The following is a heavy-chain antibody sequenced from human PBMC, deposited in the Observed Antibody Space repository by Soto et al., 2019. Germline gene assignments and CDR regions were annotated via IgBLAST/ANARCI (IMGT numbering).Heavy chain of an antibody. Sequence: EVQLVESGGGLVQPGRSLRLSCSASGFTFGDYAMSWFRQAPGKGLEWVGFIRSKGYGGTTEYAASVKGRFTISRADSKSIAYLQMNSLKTEDTAVYYCTRGGVVVTAARVEPWGQGTVVTVSS. D-gene: IGHD2-15*01. CDR1: GFTFGDYA. CDR3: TRGGVVVTAARVEP. V-gene: IGHV3-49*03. J-gene: IGHJ5*02. CDR2: IRSKGYGGTT.